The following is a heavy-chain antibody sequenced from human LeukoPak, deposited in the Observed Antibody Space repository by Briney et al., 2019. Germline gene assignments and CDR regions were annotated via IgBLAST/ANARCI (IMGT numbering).Heavy chain of an antibody. CDR3: AKDRSSSGWYFFDY. CDR2: IRYDGSNK. CDR1: GFTFSSYG. V-gene: IGHV3-30*02. J-gene: IGHJ4*02. Sequence: GGSLRLSCAASGFTFSSYGMHWVRQAPGKGLEWVAFIRYDGSNKYYADSVKGRFTISRDNSKNTLYLQMNSLRPEDSAVYYCAKDRSSSGWYFFDYWGQGTLVTVSS. D-gene: IGHD6-19*01.